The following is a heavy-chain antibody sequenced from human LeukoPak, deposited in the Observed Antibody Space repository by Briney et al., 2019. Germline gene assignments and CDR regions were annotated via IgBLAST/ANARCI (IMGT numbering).Heavy chain of an antibody. CDR3: ARWFCSGGSCYHDY. CDR2: ISDSSAYM. Sequence: GGSLRLSCAPSGFTFSGYSMNWVRQAPGEGLEWVSSISDSSAYMYYADSVKGRFTISRDNAKNSLYQQMSSLRADDTAVYYCARWFCSGGSCYHDYWGQGTAVTVSS. CDR1: GFTFSGYS. D-gene: IGHD2-15*01. J-gene: IGHJ4*02. V-gene: IGHV3-21*01.